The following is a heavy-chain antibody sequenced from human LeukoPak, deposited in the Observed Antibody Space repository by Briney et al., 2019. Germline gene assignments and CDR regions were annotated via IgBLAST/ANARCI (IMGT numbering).Heavy chain of an antibody. V-gene: IGHV1-2*02. CDR2: INPNSGGT. D-gene: IGHD3-9*01. CDR3: ARAASYYDILTGYDY. J-gene: IGHJ4*02. CDR1: GYTFTGYY. Sequence: ASVKISCKASGYTFTGYYMHWVRQAPGQGLEWMGWINPNSGGTNYAQKFQGRVTMTRDTSISTAYMELSRLRSDDTAVYYCARAASYYDILTGYDYWGQGTLVTVSS.